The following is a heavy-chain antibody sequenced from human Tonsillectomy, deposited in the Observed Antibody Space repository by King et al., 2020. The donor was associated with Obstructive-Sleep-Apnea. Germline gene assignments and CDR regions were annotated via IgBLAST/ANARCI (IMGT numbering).Heavy chain of an antibody. CDR1: GGSITSHY. J-gene: IGHJ3*01. Sequence: QLQESGPGLVKPSETLSLTCTVSGGSITSHYWSWLRQPPGKGLEWLGHIYNNGNINFNPSLGSRVTISQDTSSNQVSLRLTSVTAEDTAVYYCAKHLGYSDSGSQYFDAFDVWGEGTLVTVSS. D-gene: IGHD3-10*01. CDR2: IYNNGNI. V-gene: IGHV4-59*08. CDR3: AKHLGYSDSGSQYFDAFDV.